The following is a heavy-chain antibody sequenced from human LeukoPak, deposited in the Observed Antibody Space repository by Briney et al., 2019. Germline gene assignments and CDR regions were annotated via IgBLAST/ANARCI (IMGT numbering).Heavy chain of an antibody. CDR1: GGSISSSSYY. Sequence: AETLSLTCTVSGGSISSSSYYWGWIRQPPGKGLEWIGSIYYSGSTYYNPSLKSRVTISVDTSKNQFSLKLSSVTAADTAVYYCARGPQYYYDSSGYYPYYYYYYMDVWGKGTTVTVSS. D-gene: IGHD3-22*01. CDR3: ARGPQYYYDSSGYYPYYYYYYMDV. CDR2: IYYSGST. V-gene: IGHV4-39*01. J-gene: IGHJ6*03.